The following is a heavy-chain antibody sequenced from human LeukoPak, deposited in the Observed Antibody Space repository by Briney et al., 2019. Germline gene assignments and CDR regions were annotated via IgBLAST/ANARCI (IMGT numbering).Heavy chain of an antibody. V-gene: IGHV3-23*01. D-gene: IGHD1-1*01. CDR2: IDISGGST. CDR3: ANEVRPNDY. Sequence: GGSLRLSCAASGFTFRSYAMSWVRRAPGKGLEWVSSIDISGGSTYYADSVQGRFTISRDNSKNTLYLEMNSLRAEDTALYYCANEVRPNDYWGQGTLVTVSS. CDR1: GFTFRSYA. J-gene: IGHJ4*02.